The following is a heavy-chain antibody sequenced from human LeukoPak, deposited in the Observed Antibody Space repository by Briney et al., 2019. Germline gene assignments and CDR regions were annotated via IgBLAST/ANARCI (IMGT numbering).Heavy chain of an antibody. V-gene: IGHV4-59*12. D-gene: IGHD3-22*01. CDR3: ARAGITMIVVALYYFDY. J-gene: IGHJ4*02. CDR2: SYDRGST. CDR1: GGSINSYY. Sequence: PSETLSLTCIVSGGSINSYYWSWIRQPPGKGLEWIGYSYDRGSTNYNPSLKSRVTISVDTSKNQFSLKLSSVTAADTAVYYCARAGITMIVVALYYFDYWGQGTLVTVSS.